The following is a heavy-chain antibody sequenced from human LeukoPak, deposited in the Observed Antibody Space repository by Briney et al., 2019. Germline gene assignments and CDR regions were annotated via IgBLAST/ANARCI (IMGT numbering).Heavy chain of an antibody. V-gene: IGHV1-2*02. CDR1: GYTFSGYY. Sequence: ASVKVSCKASGYTFSGYYMHWVRQAPGQGLEWMGWINPKSGGTNEAQKFHDRVTMTRDTSIRTAYMEVSRLRSDDTAVYYCARSPDILTGEDFDYWGQGTLVTVSS. CDR3: ARSPDILTGEDFDY. D-gene: IGHD3-9*01. J-gene: IGHJ4*02. CDR2: INPKSGGT.